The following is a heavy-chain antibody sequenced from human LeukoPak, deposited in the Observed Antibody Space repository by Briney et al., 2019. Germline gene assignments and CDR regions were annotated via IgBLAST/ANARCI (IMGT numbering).Heavy chain of an antibody. D-gene: IGHD2-15*01. CDR2: IKQDGSEK. V-gene: IGHV3-7*01. CDR1: GFTFSSYW. J-gene: IGHJ4*02. Sequence: PGGSLRLSCAASGFTFSSYWMSWVRQAPGKRLEWVANIKQDGSEKYYLDSVKGRFTISRYNAKKSLYVQIDSLRAEDTALYYCARVFGYCSGGSSYSFDYWGQGTLVTVSS. CDR3: ARVFGYCSGGSSYSFDY.